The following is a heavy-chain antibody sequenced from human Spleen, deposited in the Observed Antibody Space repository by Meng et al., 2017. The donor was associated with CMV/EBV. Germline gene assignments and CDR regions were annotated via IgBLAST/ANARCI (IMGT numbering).Heavy chain of an antibody. Sequence: SGCAISSRSFYWGWIRQPPGKGLEWIGSIYYSGDTYYNPSLKSRVTMSVDTSKNQFSLKLSSVTAADTAVYYCARCPSSGSDNWFDPWGQGTLVTVSS. CDR2: IYYSGDT. J-gene: IGHJ5*02. CDR1: GCAISSRSFY. D-gene: IGHD6-13*01. CDR3: ARCPSSGSDNWFDP. V-gene: IGHV4-39*01.